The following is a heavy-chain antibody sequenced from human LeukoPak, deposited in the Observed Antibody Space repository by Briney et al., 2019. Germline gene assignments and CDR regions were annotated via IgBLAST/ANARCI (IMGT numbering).Heavy chain of an antibody. CDR1: GFTFSNYW. Sequence: PGGSLRLSCAASGFTFSNYWMHWVRQAPGKGLVWVSRINSDGSNTNYADSVKGRFTISRDNAKNTVYLQMNSLRAEDTAVYYCARSNGYSGYDLPPGQGRSWGQGTLVTVSS. D-gene: IGHD5-12*01. CDR3: ARSNGYSGYDLPPGQGRS. J-gene: IGHJ4*02. V-gene: IGHV3-74*01. CDR2: INSDGSNT.